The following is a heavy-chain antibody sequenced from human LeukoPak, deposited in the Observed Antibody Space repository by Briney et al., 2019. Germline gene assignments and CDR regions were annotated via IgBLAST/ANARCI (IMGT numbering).Heavy chain of an antibody. CDR1: GGSISSGSHY. V-gene: IGHV4-61*02. CDR2: INTSGST. Sequence: SETLSLTCTVSGGSISSGSHYWSWIRQSAGKGLEWIGRINTSGSTNYNPSLKSRVTISVDTSKNQFSLKLSSVTAADTAVYYCARGRESPRLMYYYYYMDVWGKGTTVTISS. D-gene: IGHD3-10*01. J-gene: IGHJ6*03. CDR3: ARGRESPRLMYYYYYMDV.